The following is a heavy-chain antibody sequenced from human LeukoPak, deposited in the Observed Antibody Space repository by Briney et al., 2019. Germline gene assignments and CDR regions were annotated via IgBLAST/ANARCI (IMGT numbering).Heavy chain of an antibody. CDR1: GFTFSNYA. Sequence: SGGSLRLSCAASGFTFSNYAMNWVRQAPGKGLEWVSAISGSGGSTFYADSVKGRFTISRDNSKNTLYLQMNSLRAEDTAVYYCARKGNPSPFDYWGQGTLVTVSS. V-gene: IGHV3-23*01. CDR3: ARKGNPSPFDY. CDR2: ISGSGGST. D-gene: IGHD2-2*01. J-gene: IGHJ4*02.